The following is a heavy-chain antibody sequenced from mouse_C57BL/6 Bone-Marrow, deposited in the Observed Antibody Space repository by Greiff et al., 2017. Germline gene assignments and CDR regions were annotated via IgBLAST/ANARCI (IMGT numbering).Heavy chain of an antibody. D-gene: IGHD1-1*01. CDR1: GYTFTSYW. CDR2: IDPSDSYT. J-gene: IGHJ2*01. Sequence: VQLQQSGAELVKPGASVKLSCKASGYTFTSYWMQWVKQRPGQGLEWIGEIDPSDSYTNYNQKFKGKATLTGDTSASTAYMQLSSLTSEDSAVYYWARDYNEEYYCDYWGQGTTLTVSS. V-gene: IGHV1-50*01. CDR3: ARDYNEEYYCDY.